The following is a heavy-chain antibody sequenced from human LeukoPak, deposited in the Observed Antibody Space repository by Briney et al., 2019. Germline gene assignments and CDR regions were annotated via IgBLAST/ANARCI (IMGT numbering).Heavy chain of an antibody. CDR2: ISGSGGST. Sequence: GSLRLSCAASGFTFSSYAMSWVRQAPGKGLEWVSAISGSGGSTYYADSVKGRFTISRDNSKNTLYLQMNSLRAEDTAVYYCAKATGYCSSTSCYMGGFDYWGQGTLVTVSS. CDR1: GFTFSSYA. J-gene: IGHJ4*02. CDR3: AKATGYCSSTSCYMGGFDY. D-gene: IGHD2-2*02. V-gene: IGHV3-23*01.